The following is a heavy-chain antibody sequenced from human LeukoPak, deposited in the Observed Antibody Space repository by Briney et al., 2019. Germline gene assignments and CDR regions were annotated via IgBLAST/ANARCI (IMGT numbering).Heavy chain of an antibody. Sequence: PGGSLRLSCAASGFTFSSYSMNWVRQAPGKGLEWVSYISSSSSTIYYADSVKGRFTISRDNAKNSLYLQMNSLRAEDTAVYYCAKGAWGYYDFSGVIWGQGTMVTVSS. J-gene: IGHJ3*02. CDR2: ISSSSSTI. CDR1: GFTFSSYS. D-gene: IGHD3-22*01. CDR3: AKGAWGYYDFSGVI. V-gene: IGHV3-48*01.